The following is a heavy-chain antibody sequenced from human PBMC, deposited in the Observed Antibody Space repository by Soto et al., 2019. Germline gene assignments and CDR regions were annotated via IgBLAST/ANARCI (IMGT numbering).Heavy chain of an antibody. D-gene: IGHD2-21*01. Sequence: QVHLVQSGAEVKKPGSSVKISCRASGSTFSKRSITWVRQAPGQGFEWMGGITPAFGTTNFARKFQARLTMTADEPTSTAYLDLSSLTSADTAVSQCATWVGLVTYRGFIGPLDFWGQGTLVTVSS. CDR1: GSTFSKRS. CDR2: ITPAFGTT. CDR3: ATWVGLVTYRGFIGPLDF. V-gene: IGHV1-69*01. J-gene: IGHJ4*02.